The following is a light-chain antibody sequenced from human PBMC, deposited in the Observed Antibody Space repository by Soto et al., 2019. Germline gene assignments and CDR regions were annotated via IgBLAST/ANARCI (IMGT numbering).Light chain of an antibody. CDR1: QGLSGTY. CDR2: DAS. Sequence: EIVLKQSPGTLSLSPGERATLSCRASQGLSGTYLAWYQQKPGQAPRLLIYDASKRATGIPARFSGSGSGTDFILTISSLEHEDFAVYYCQQRSNWPLTFCGVTKVDI. V-gene: IGKV3D-11*01. J-gene: IGKJ4*01. CDR3: QQRSNWPLT.